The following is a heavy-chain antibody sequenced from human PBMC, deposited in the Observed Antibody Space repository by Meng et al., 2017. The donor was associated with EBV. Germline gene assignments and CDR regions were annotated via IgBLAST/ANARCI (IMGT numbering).Heavy chain of an antibody. CDR1: GFSLSTRGVG. Sequence: QIPLKGPGPTPFKPPQALRLTCTFSGFSLSTRGVGVGWIRQPPGKALEWLALIYWDDDKRYSPSLKSRLTITKDTSKNQVVLTMTNMDPVDAATYYCAHIIAARPFDYWGQGTLVTVSS. D-gene: IGHD6-6*01. CDR2: IYWDDDK. V-gene: IGHV2-5*02. CDR3: AHIIAARPFDY. J-gene: IGHJ4*02.